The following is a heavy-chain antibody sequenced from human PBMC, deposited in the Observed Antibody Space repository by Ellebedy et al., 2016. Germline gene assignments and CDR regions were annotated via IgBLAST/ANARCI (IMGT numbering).Heavy chain of an antibody. CDR2: MNPNSGNT. V-gene: IGHV1-8*01. Sequence: ASVKVSXXASGYTFTSCDINWVRQAPGQGLEWMGWMNPNSGNTGYAQKFQGRLTMTRNTSISTAYMELSSLRSEDTAVYYCARGPSIRGVILKNWFDPWGQGTLVTVSS. CDR3: ARGPSIRGVILKNWFDP. J-gene: IGHJ5*02. D-gene: IGHD3-10*01. CDR1: GYTFTSCD.